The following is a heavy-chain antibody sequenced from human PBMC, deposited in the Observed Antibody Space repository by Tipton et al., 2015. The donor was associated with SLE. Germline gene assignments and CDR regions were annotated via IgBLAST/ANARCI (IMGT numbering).Heavy chain of an antibody. CDR2: VCNSVST. CDR3: ARQRLRLLSPLDA. D-gene: IGHD3-10*01. CDR1: GASVSSFC. J-gene: IGHJ6*02. Sequence: TLSLTCTVSGASVSSFCWNWIRQSPGKGLEWIACVCNSVSTNYDPSLKSRGTITVRTSKNHFSLELTSVTAADTAVYYCARQRLRLLSPLDAWGQGTTVTVS. V-gene: IGHV4-59*08.